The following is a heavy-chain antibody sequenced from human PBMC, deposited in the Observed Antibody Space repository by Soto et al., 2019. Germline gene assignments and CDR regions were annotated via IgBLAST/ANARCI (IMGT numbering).Heavy chain of an antibody. Sequence: SETLSLTCTVSGGSISSYYWSWIRQPPGKGLEWIGYIYYSGSTNYNPSLKSRVTISVDTSKNQFSLKLSSVTAADTAVYYCARGRDSSGRNYYYYGMDVWGQGTTVTVSS. J-gene: IGHJ6*02. CDR1: GGSISSYY. CDR3: ARGRDSSGRNYYYYGMDV. D-gene: IGHD6-19*01. V-gene: IGHV4-59*12. CDR2: IYYSGST.